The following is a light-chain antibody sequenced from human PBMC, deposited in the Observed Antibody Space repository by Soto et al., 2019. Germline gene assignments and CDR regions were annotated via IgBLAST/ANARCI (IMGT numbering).Light chain of an antibody. J-gene: IGKJ1*01. Sequence: DIQMTQSRSSLSASVGDRVTITCRASQGISNYLAWYQQKPGKVPQLLIYAASTLQSGVPSRFSGSGSGTDCTLTISSLQPEDVATYYCHKYNGGLRTFGQGTKVDIK. V-gene: IGKV1-27*01. CDR1: QGISNY. CDR2: AAS. CDR3: HKYNGGLRT.